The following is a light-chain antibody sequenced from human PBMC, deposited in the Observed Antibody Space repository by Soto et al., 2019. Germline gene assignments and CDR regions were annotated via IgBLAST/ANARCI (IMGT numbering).Light chain of an antibody. CDR1: SSDVGNYNY. CDR3: CSFAGSPYV. J-gene: IGLJ1*01. CDR2: DVN. Sequence: QSALTQPRSVSGSPGQSVTISCTGTSSDVGNYNYVSWYQHHPGKAPKLMISDVNKRPSGVPDRFSGSKSGNTASLTISGLQADDEADYYCCSFAGSPYVFGTGTKLTVL. V-gene: IGLV2-11*01.